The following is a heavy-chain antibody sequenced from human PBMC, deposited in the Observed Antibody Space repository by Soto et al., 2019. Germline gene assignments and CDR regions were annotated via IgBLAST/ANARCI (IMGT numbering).Heavy chain of an antibody. D-gene: IGHD3-22*01. CDR1: GGSISSGGYS. Sequence: SETLSLTCAVSGGSISSGGYSWSWIRQPPGKGLEWIGYIYHSGSTYYNPSLKSRVTISVDRSKNQFSLKLSSVTAAATAVYYCARVKGDYYDSSGYTANWFDPWGQGTLVTVSS. J-gene: IGHJ5*02. V-gene: IGHV4-30-2*01. CDR2: IYHSGST. CDR3: ARVKGDYYDSSGYTANWFDP.